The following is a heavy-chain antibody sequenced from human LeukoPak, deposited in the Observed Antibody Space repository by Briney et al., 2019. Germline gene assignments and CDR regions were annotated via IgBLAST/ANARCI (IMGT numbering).Heavy chain of an antibody. CDR3: AGSSDYYYYMDV. J-gene: IGHJ6*03. Sequence: ASVKVSCKASGYTFTSYGISWVRQAPGQGLEWMGGIIPIFGTANYAQKFQGRVTITADESTSTAYMELSSLRSEDTAVYYCAGSSDYYYYMDVWGKGTTVTVSS. CDR2: IIPIFGTA. CDR1: GYTFTSYG. V-gene: IGHV1-69*13. D-gene: IGHD6-6*01.